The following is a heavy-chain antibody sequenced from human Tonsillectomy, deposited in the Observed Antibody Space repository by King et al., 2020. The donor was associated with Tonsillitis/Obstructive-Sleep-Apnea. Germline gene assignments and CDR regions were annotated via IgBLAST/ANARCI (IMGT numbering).Heavy chain of an antibody. CDR2: ISASNDET. D-gene: IGHD2/OR15-2a*01. J-gene: IGHJ5*02. CDR1: GYSFTSYG. V-gene: IGHV1-18*01. Sequence: QLVQSGAEVKEPGASVKVSCKASGYSFTSYGITWVRQAPGQGLEWMGCISASNDETNYAQKLQGRVTLTTDSSTSTAYMELWGRRSDDTAGYYCARGGLSKGFDPWGQGTLVTVSS. CDR3: ARGGLSKGFDP.